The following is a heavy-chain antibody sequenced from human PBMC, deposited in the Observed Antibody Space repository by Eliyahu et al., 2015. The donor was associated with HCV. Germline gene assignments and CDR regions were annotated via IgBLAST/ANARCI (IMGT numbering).Heavy chain of an antibody. CDR1: GGTFSSYT. V-gene: IGHV1-69*02. CDR3: ARAMGLELLGRGWFDP. CDR2: IIPILGIA. Sequence: QVQLVQSGAEVKKPGSSVKVSCKASGGTFSSYTISWVRQAPGQGLEWMGRIIPILGIANYAQKFQGRVTITADKSTSTAYMELSSLRSEDTAVYYCARAMGLELLGRGWFDPWGQGTLVTVSS. D-gene: IGHD1-7*01. J-gene: IGHJ5*02.